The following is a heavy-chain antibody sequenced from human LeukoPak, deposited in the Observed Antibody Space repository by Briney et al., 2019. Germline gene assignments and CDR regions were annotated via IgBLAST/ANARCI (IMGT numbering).Heavy chain of an antibody. D-gene: IGHD3-16*02. CDR3: VRDRIGFDP. CDR2: VDSDGTTT. J-gene: IGHJ5*02. V-gene: IGHV3-74*01. Sequence: PGGSLRLSCAAFGFTFNIYWMHWVRQAPGKGLVWVSRVDSDGTTTAYADSVKGRFTVSRDNAKNTVFLQMNSLRAEDTAVYYCVRDRIGFDPWGQGTLVTVSS. CDR1: GFTFNIYW.